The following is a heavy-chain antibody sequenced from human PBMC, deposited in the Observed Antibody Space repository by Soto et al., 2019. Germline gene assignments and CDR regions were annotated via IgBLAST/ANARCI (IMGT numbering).Heavy chain of an antibody. D-gene: IGHD6-19*01. CDR2: ISSSSSYI. V-gene: IGHV3-21*01. CDR3: ARDYSGWYVGEN. J-gene: IGHJ4*02. Sequence: GGSLRLSCAASGFTFSSYSMNWVRQAPGKGLEWVSSISSSSSYIYYADSVKGRFTISRDNAKNSLYLQMNSLRAEDTAVYYCARDYSGWYVGENWGQGTLVTVSS. CDR1: GFTFSSYS.